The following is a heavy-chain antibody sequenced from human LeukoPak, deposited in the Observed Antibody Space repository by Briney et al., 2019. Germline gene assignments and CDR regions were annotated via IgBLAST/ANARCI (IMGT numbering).Heavy chain of an antibody. D-gene: IGHD1-26*01. CDR1: GFIFSDHY. J-gene: IGHJ3*02. Sequence: RGSLRLSCAASGFIFSDHYMDWVRQAPGKGLEWVGRTRNEANIYTTKYAASVKGRFTISRDDSKNSLYLQMNSLKTEDTAVYYCASPVGATTVRAFDIRVQGTMGTVAS. V-gene: IGHV3-72*01. CDR3: ASPVGATTVRAFDI. CDR2: TRNEANIYTT.